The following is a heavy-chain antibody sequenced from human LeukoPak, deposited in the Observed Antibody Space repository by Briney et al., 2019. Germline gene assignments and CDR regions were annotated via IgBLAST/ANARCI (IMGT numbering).Heavy chain of an antibody. CDR2: IYYSGST. V-gene: IGHV4-39*01. Sequence: PSETLSLNCTVSGGSISSSSYYWGWIRQPPGKGLEWIGSIYYSGSTYYNPSLKSRVTISVDTSKNQFSLKLSSVTAADTAVYYCARHVTLAAAGHDAFDIWGQGTMVTVSS. CDR1: GGSISSSSYY. J-gene: IGHJ3*02. CDR3: ARHVTLAAAGHDAFDI. D-gene: IGHD6-13*01.